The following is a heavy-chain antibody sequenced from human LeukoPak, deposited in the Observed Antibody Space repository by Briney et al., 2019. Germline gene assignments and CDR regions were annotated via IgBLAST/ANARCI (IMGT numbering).Heavy chain of an antibody. V-gene: IGHV1-2*06. Sequence: ASVKVSCKASGHTFTGYYMHWVRQAPGQGLEWMGRINPNSGGTNYAQKFQGRVTMTRDTSISTAYMELSRLRSDDTAVYYCARDYPTVYGDYSFDYWGQGTLVTVSS. CDR1: GHTFTGYY. D-gene: IGHD4-17*01. CDR2: INPNSGGT. J-gene: IGHJ4*02. CDR3: ARDYPTVYGDYSFDY.